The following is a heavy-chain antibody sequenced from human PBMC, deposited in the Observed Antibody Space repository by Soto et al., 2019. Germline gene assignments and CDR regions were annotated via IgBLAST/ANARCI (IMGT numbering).Heavy chain of an antibody. J-gene: IGHJ3*02. CDR3: ARDTVTTSDDAFDI. V-gene: IGHV4-59*01. CDR2: VYSSGST. Sequence: QVQLQESGPGLVKPSETLSLTCTVSGGSISSYYWTWIRQPPGKSLEWIGYVYSSGSTNYNPTLKSRVTISVDMSKNQFSLKLRSVPDADTAVYYCARDTVTTSDDAFDIWGQGTMVTVSS. D-gene: IGHD4-17*01. CDR1: GGSISSYY.